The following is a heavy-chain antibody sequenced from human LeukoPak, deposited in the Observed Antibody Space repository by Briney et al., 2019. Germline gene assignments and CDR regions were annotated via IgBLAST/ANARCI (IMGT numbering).Heavy chain of an antibody. V-gene: IGHV4-59*01. CDR3: ARLRSGWYSFDS. CDR1: GGSISNYL. Sequence: PSETLSLTCTVSGGSISNYLWSWIRQPPGKGLEWTGYVSYSGSTNYNPSLKSRVTISVDTSKNQFSLRLSSVTAADMAMYYCARLRSGWYSFDSWGQGTLVTVSS. J-gene: IGHJ4*02. D-gene: IGHD6-19*01. CDR2: VSYSGST.